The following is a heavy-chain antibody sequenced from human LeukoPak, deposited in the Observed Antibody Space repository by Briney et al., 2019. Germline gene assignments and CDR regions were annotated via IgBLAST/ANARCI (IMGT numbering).Heavy chain of an antibody. D-gene: IGHD4-11*01. Sequence: SETLSLTCTVSGGSISSSSYYWGRIRQPPGKGLEWIGSIYYSGSTYYNPSLKSRVTISVDTSKNQFSLKLSSVTAADTAVYYCATTALDYSNYLFDPWGQGTLVTVSS. CDR1: GGSISSSSYY. V-gene: IGHV4-39*01. CDR2: IYYSGST. CDR3: ATTALDYSNYLFDP. J-gene: IGHJ5*02.